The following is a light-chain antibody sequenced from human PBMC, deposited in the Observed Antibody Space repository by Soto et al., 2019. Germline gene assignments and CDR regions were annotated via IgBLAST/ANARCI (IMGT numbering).Light chain of an antibody. V-gene: IGKV1-39*01. J-gene: IGKJ4*01. CDR1: QNIGTH. CDR3: PPSPPARLT. Sequence: DVQMTQSPSSLSASVGDRVTISCRSSQNIGTHLNWYQHKPGTAPKLLIYAGSTLQSEVPSRFSGSGTRTDFTLPITRLQPGDFATYSSPPSPPARLTFGGGTKVDI. CDR2: AGS.